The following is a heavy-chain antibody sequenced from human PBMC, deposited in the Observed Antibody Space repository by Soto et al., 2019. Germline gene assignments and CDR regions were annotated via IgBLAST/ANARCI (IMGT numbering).Heavy chain of an antibody. V-gene: IGHV4-4*02. CDR1: GGSISGSNW. CDR2: VYHDGTT. Sequence: QVQLQESGPGLVKPSGTLSLTCAVSGGSISGSNWWTWVRQPPGKGLEWIGEVYHDGTTNYNPSLKSRVTILVDKSKNQFSLKMSSVTAADTAVYHCARRLPSNGMDVWGQGTTVTVSS. CDR3: ARRLPSNGMDV. J-gene: IGHJ6*02.